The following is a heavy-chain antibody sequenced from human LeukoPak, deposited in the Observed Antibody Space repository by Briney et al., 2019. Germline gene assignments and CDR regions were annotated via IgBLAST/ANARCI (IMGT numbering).Heavy chain of an antibody. D-gene: IGHD1-26*01. CDR3: ARGGIVGAPVAIDY. J-gene: IGHJ4*02. CDR1: GFTVSSNY. V-gene: IGHV3-66*01. Sequence: GGSLRLSCAASGFTVSSNYVSWVRQAPGKGLEWVSVIYSGGSTYYADSVKGRFTISRDNSKNTLYLQMNSLRAEDTAVYYCARGGIVGAPVAIDYWGQGTLVTVSS. CDR2: IYSGGST.